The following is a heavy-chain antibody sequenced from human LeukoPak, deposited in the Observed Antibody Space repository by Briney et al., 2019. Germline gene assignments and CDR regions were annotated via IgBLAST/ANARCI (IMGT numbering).Heavy chain of an antibody. CDR3: ARWVGIAAAYYYYYMDV. Sequence: ASVKVSCKASGGTFSSYAISWVRQAPGQGLEWMGRIIPILGIANYAQKFQGRVTITADKSTSTAYMELSRLRSDDTAVYYCARWVGIAAAYYYYYMDVWGKGTTVTVSS. J-gene: IGHJ6*03. CDR2: IIPILGIA. CDR1: GGTFSSYA. V-gene: IGHV1-69*04. D-gene: IGHD6-13*01.